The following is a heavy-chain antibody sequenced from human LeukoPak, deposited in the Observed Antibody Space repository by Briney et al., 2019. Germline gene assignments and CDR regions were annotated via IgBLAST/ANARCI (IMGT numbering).Heavy chain of an antibody. J-gene: IGHJ2*01. CDR1: GFTFSSYG. Sequence: GGSLRLSCAASGFTFSSYGMHWVRQAPGKGLEWVAVIWYDGSNKYYADSVKGRFTISRDNSKNTLYLQMTGLRVEDTAMYFCARDLGDIVLEPPSIHFDLWGRGTLVTVSS. V-gene: IGHV3-33*01. CDR3: ARDLGDIVLEPPSIHFDL. CDR2: IWYDGSNK. D-gene: IGHD2-2*01.